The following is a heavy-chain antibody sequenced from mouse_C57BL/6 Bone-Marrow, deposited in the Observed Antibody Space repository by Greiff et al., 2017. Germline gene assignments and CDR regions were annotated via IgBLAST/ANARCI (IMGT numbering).Heavy chain of an antibody. V-gene: IGHV1-59*01. J-gene: IGHJ3*01. Sequence: VQLQQPGAELVRPGTSVKLSCKASGYTFTSYWMHWVKQRPGQGLEWIGVIDPSDSYTNYNQKFKGKATLTVDTSSSTAYMQLSSLTSEDSAVYYCARNDCDGGFAYWGQGTLVTVSA. CDR3: ARNDCDGGFAY. CDR2: IDPSDSYT. D-gene: IGHD2-4*01. CDR1: GYTFTSYW.